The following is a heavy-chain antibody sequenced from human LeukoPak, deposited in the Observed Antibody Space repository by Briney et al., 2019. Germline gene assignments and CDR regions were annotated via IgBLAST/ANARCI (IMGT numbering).Heavy chain of an antibody. V-gene: IGHV1-2*02. Sequence: ASVKVSCKASGYTFTGYYMHWVRQAPGQGLEWMGWINPNSGGTNYAQKFQGRVTMTRDTSISTAYMELSRLRSDDTAVYYCANTHPLPYYYDSSGYYCWGQGTLVTVSS. CDR3: ANTHPLPYYYDSSGYYC. CDR1: GYTFTGYY. J-gene: IGHJ4*02. CDR2: INPNSGGT. D-gene: IGHD3-22*01.